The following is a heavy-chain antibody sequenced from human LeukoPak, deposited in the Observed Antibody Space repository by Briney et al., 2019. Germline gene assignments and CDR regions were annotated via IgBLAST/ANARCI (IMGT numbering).Heavy chain of an antibody. V-gene: IGHV1-18*01. CDR1: GYTFTSYG. Sequence: ASVKVSRKASGYTFTSYGITWVRRAPGQGLEWMGWINTYNDKTNYPQKFQGRVTMTADTSTSTAYMELRSLRSDDTAVYFCARDGLGYYDSSGLDYWGQGTLVTVSS. CDR3: ARDGLGYYDSSGLDY. CDR2: INTYNDKT. D-gene: IGHD3-22*01. J-gene: IGHJ4*02.